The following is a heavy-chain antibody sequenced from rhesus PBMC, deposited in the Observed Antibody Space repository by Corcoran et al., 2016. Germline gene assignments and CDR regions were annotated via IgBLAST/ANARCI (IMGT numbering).Heavy chain of an antibody. J-gene: IGHJ4*01. CDR3: AIYSDYAIADY. CDR2: VYVISAST. V-gene: IGHV4-143*01. Sequence: QLQLQESGPGLVKPSETLSVTCAVYGGSISCYYYWSWIRQPPGKGLVWIGYVYVISASTNSNPSLTNRVTICKATSKYHFTRNLGSVAAADTSVYDCAIYSDYAIADYWGQGVLVTVSS. CDR1: GGSISCYYY. D-gene: IGHD4-23*01.